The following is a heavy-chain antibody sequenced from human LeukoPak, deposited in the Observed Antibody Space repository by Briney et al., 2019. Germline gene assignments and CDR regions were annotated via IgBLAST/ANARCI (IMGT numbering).Heavy chain of an antibody. CDR3: ARDPHGYWWFDP. V-gene: IGHV3-74*01. Sequence: GGSLRLSCAASGFTFSNYWMHWVRQAPGKGLVWVSRINSDGTTTTYADSVKGRFTVSRDNAKNTLYLQMNSLRVEDTAVYYCARDPHGYWWFDPWGQGTLVTVSS. D-gene: IGHD5-18*01. J-gene: IGHJ5*02. CDR1: GFTFSNYW. CDR2: INSDGTTT.